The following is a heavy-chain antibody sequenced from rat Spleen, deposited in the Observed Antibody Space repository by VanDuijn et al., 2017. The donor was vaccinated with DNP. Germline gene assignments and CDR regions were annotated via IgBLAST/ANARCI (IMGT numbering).Heavy chain of an antibody. V-gene: IGHV2S12*01. CDR3: TRDYGYNYYAMDA. D-gene: IGHD1-4*01. J-gene: IGHJ4*01. CDR1: GFSLTTYG. CDR2: ISSGGTT. Sequence: QVQLKESGPGLVQPSQTLSLTCTVSGFSLTTYGVSWVRQPPGKVLEWIAAISSGGTTFYNSGLKSRLRISRDTSKSQVFLQMNSLQTEDSAIYYCTRDYGYNYYAMDAWGQGTSVTVSS.